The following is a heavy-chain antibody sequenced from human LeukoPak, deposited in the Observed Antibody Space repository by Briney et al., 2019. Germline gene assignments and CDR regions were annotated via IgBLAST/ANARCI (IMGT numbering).Heavy chain of an antibody. V-gene: IGHV3-23*01. D-gene: IGHD2-2*01. CDR1: GFTFSTYA. CDR3: AKRGDGHYIVVVPAVPFDY. Sequence: GGSLRLSCAASGFTFSTYAMSWVRQAPGKGLEWVSTISGGGGSTYYADSVKGRFTISRDNSKNTLYLQMDSLRAEDTAIYYCAKRGDGHYIVVVPAVPFDYWGQGILVTVSS. J-gene: IGHJ4*02. CDR2: ISGGGGST.